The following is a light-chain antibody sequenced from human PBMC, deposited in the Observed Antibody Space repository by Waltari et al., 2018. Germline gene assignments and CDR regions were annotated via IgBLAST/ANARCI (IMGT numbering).Light chain of an antibody. J-gene: IGLJ2*01. CDR2: RNN. Sequence: QSVLTQPPSGSGTPGQRVTIPCSGSSSNSGSNYVYWYQQLPGKAPKLLIYRNNQRPSGVPDRFSGSKSGTSASLAISGLRSEDEADYYCAAWDDTLSGVVFGGGTKLTVL. CDR3: AAWDDTLSGVV. CDR1: SSNSGSNY. V-gene: IGLV1-47*01.